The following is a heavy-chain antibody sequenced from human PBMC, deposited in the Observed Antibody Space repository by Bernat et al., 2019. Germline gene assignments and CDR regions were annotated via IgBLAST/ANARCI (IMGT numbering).Heavy chain of an antibody. CDR1: GFTFSDYS. Sequence: VQLVESGGGVVQPGRSLRLSCVASGFTFSDYSLHWVRQAPGKGLEWVAVVSHDGRNKYYADSVQARFIISRDDSENTLYLQMDSLKAEDTAVYYCVRDGAALYYYHGMDVWGRGTTVTVSS. J-gene: IGHJ6*02. CDR2: VSHDGRNK. D-gene: IGHD6-25*01. CDR3: VRDGAALYYYHGMDV. V-gene: IGHV3-30*04.